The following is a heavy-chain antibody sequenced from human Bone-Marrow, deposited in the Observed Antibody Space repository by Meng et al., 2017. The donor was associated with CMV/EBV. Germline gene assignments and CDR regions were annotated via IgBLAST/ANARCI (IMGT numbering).Heavy chain of an antibody. CDR1: GYTITDYY. Sequence: QLVQSVSETKNPVASCKVSCKASGYTITDYYTHWVRQAPGQGFQWMGWINPNDDTNYAQNFQGRVTMTRDMSINTIYMELSRLTSEDTSVYYCARSSGWSRFDYWGHGTLVTVSS. J-gene: IGHJ4*01. D-gene: IGHD6-19*01. V-gene: IGHV1-2*02. CDR3: ARSSGWSRFDY. CDR2: INPNDDT.